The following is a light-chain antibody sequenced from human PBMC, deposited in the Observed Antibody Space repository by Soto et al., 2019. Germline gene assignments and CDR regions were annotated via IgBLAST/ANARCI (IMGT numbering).Light chain of an antibody. CDR2: DDN. Sequence: QSVLTQPPSVSAAPGQKVTISCSGSSSNIGGNSVSWYQQPPGPAPKLLINDDNKRPSGIPDRFSDSKSGTSATLGITGFQTGEEADYDCGSWDSSLSAHVFGTGTKVTVL. CDR1: SSNIGGNS. V-gene: IGLV1-51*01. J-gene: IGLJ1*01. CDR3: GSWDSSLSAHV.